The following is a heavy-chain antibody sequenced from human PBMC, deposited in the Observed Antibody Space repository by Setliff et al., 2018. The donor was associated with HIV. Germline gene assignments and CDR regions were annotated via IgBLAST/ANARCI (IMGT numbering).Heavy chain of an antibody. V-gene: IGHV1-18*01. CDR3: ARDWNYFASGSNPFDI. Sequence: ASVKVSCKTSGYSFNTYGIGWMRQAPGQGLEWMGWISAYNGKTNLAQRFQGRLTVTTDSSTSTASMELRSLRSDDSAVYFCARDWNYFASGSNPFDIWGQGTMVTVSS. CDR1: GYSFNTYG. J-gene: IGHJ3*02. CDR2: ISAYNGKT. D-gene: IGHD3-10*01.